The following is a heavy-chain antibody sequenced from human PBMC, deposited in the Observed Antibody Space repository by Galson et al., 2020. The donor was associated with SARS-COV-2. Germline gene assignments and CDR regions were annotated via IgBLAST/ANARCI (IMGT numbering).Heavy chain of an antibody. V-gene: IGHV3-23*01. D-gene: IGHD6-19*01. J-gene: IGHJ1*01. CDR2: LIGAGGDT. CDR1: GFTFNNYA. Sequence: GGSLRLSCVTSGFTFNNYAMGWVRQAPGKGLEWVSLIGAGGDTYYADSVEGRFTISRDNLRNTLSLEMNSLRADDTALYYCAKEAGTGWATDYFQHWGKGTLVTVSS. CDR3: AKEAGTGWATDYFQH.